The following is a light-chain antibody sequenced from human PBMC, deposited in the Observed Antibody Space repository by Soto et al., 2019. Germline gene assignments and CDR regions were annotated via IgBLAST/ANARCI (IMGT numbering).Light chain of an antibody. J-gene: IGKJ2*01. V-gene: IGKV1-39*01. Sequence: DIQMTQSPSSLSASVGDRVTITCRTSQRITDYLNWYQQKPGNAPKLLIFAASSLQSEFPSRFSGSGSGTDFTLTIIDLQPEDFATYYCQQTYSTPYTFSQGTKLEIK. CDR2: AAS. CDR1: QRITDY. CDR3: QQTYSTPYT.